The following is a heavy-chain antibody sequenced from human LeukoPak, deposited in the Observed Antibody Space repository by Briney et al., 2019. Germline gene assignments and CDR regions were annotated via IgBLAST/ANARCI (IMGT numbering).Heavy chain of an antibody. CDR3: AREGGYGDFRVHYYYYMDV. CDR2: TYYRSKWYN. D-gene: IGHD4-17*01. Sequence: SQTLSFTCAISGDSVSSNIAAWNWIRQSPSRGLEWLGRTYYRSKWYNEYAESVKSRIIINPDTSKNQFSLQLNSMTPEDTAMYYCAREGGYGDFRVHYYYYMDVWGKGTTVTISS. V-gene: IGHV6-1*01. J-gene: IGHJ6*03. CDR1: GDSVSSNIAA.